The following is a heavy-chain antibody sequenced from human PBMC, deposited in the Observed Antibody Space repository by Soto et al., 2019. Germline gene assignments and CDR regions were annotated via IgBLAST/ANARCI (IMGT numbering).Heavy chain of an antibody. J-gene: IGHJ5*02. CDR1: GGSFSGYY. CDR3: ARGPGTLNWFDP. Sequence: QVQLQQWGAGLLKPSETLSLTCAVYGGSFSGYYWSWIRQPPGKGLEWIGEINHSGSTNYNPSLKSRVTISVDTSKNQFSRKLSSVTAADTAVYYCARGPGTLNWFDPWGQGTLVTVSS. V-gene: IGHV4-34*01. CDR2: INHSGST. D-gene: IGHD1-26*01.